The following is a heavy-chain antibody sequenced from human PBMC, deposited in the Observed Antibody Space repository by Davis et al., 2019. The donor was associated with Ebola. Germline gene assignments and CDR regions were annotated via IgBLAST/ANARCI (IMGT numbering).Heavy chain of an antibody. CDR3: ARVGLDIVATIYYYYYGMDV. V-gene: IGHV3-21*01. CDR2: ISSSSSYI. D-gene: IGHD5-12*01. J-gene: IGHJ6*02. Sequence: GESLKISCAASGFTFSSYSMNWVRQAPGKGLEWVSSISSSSSYIYYADSVKGRFTISRDNAKNSLYLQMNSLRAEDTAVYYCARVGLDIVATIYYYYYGMDVWGQGTTVTVSS. CDR1: GFTFSSYS.